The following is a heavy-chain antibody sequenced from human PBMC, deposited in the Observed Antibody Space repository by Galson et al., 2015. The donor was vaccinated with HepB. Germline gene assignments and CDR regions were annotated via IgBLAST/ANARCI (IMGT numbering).Heavy chain of an antibody. Sequence: SLRLSCAASGFTFSSYAMSWVRQAPGKGLEWVSAISGSGGRTYYADSVKGRFTISRDNSKNTLYLQMNSLRAEDTAVYYCAKEGVYRGIIVGATAGWWYFDLWGRGTLVTVSS. D-gene: IGHD1-26*01. CDR1: GFTFSSYA. CDR2: ISGSGGRT. J-gene: IGHJ2*01. CDR3: AKEGVYRGIIVGATAGWWYFDL. V-gene: IGHV3-23*01.